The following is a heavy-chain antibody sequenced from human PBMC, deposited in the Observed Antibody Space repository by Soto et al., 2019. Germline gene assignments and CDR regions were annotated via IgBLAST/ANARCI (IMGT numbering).Heavy chain of an antibody. CDR3: ETELGDNPASPFDS. V-gene: IGHV1-69*01. J-gene: IGHJ4*02. CDR2: IIPLFGTA. D-gene: IGHD2-21*01. CDR1: GVTFSSET. Sequence: QVQLVQSGAEVKKPGSSVKVSCRASGVTFSSETISWVRQAPGQGLERVGGIIPLFGTANYAQKFQGRVTITADESTSTLYIELSSLRSDDSAVYYCETELGDNPASPFDSWGQGTLVTVTS.